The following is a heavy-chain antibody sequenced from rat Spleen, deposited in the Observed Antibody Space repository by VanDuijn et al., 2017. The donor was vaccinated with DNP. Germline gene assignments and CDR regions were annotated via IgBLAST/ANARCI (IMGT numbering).Heavy chain of an antibody. J-gene: IGHJ3*01. V-gene: IGHV5-31*01. D-gene: IGHD1-4*01. Sequence: EVQLVESGGGLVQPGRSMKLSCVASGFTFNYYWMTWVRQVPGKGLEWVASINSSGGSTYYPDSVKGRFTISRDNANRTLYLQMDSLRSEDTATYYCATSPGPNWFAYWGQGTLVTVSS. CDR3: ATSPGPNWFAY. CDR2: INSSGGST. CDR1: GFTFNYYW.